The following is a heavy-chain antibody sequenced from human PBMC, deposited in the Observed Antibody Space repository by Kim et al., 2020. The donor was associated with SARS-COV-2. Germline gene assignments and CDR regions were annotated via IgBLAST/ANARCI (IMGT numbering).Heavy chain of an antibody. D-gene: IGHD1-26*01. J-gene: IGHJ4*02. V-gene: IGHV3-74*01. CDR1: GFTFSSYW. Sequence: GGSLRLSCAASGFTFSSYWMHWVRQAPGKGLVWVSRINSDGGTTSYADSVKGRFTISRDNAKSTLYLQMNSLRAEDTAVYYCASRRYTGPYYYFDYWGQGTLVTVFS. CDR3: ASRRYTGPYYYFDY. CDR2: INSDGGTT.